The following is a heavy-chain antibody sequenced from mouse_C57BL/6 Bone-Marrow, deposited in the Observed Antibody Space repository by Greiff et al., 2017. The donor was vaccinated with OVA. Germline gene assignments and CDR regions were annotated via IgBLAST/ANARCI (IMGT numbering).Heavy chain of an antibody. CDR2: IDPENGDT. J-gene: IGHJ1*03. CDR1: GFNIKDDY. V-gene: IGHV14-4*01. D-gene: IGHD1-1*01. Sequence: VQLQQSGAELVRPGASVKLSCTASGFNIKDDYMHWVKQRPEQGLEWIGWIDPENGDTEYASKFQGKATITADTSSNTAYLQLSRLTSEDTAVYYCTTGPTVARYFDVWGTGTTVTVSS. CDR3: TTGPTVARYFDV.